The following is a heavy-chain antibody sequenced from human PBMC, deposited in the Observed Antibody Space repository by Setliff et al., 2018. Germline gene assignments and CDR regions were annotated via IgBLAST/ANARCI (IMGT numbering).Heavy chain of an antibody. V-gene: IGHV4-34*01. CDR2: INHSGTT. CDR3: ARVDFTMIQGVLGQ. D-gene: IGHD3-10*01. J-gene: IGHJ1*01. Sequence: SETLSLTCTVYGVSFSDYYWGWVRQSPGKGLDWIGEINHSGTTNYDPSLEGRISISVDTSKRQFSLKLSSVTAADMAVYYCARVDFTMIQGVLGQWGQGTLVTVSS. CDR1: GVSFSDYY.